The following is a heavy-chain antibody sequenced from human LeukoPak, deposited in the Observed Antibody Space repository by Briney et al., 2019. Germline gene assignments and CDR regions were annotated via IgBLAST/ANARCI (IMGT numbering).Heavy chain of an antibody. Sequence: PSETLSLTCTVSGGSISSYYWSWIRQPPGKGLEWIGYIYYSGSTNYNPSLKSRVTISVDTSENQFSLRLNSVTAADSAVYFCASSRGPSSSWSFDSWGQGILVTVSS. CDR1: GGSISSYY. J-gene: IGHJ4*02. V-gene: IGHV4-59*01. CDR3: ASSRGPSSSWSFDS. CDR2: IYYSGST. D-gene: IGHD6-13*01.